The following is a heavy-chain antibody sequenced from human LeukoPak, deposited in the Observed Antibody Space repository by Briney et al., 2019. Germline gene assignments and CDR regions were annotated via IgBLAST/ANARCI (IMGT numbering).Heavy chain of an antibody. CDR3: AGGYGFEY. J-gene: IGHJ4*02. V-gene: IGHV3-74*01. Sequence: GGSLRLSCAASGFTFSSYWMHWVRQAPGKGLMWVSRINSDGSSTSYADSVKGRFTISRDNAKNTLYLQMHSLRADDTAVYYCAGGYGFEYWGQGTLVTVSS. CDR2: INSDGSST. D-gene: IGHD1-1*01. CDR1: GFTFSSYW.